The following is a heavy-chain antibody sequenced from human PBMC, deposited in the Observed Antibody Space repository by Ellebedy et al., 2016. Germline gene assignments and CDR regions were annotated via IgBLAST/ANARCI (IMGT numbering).Heavy chain of an antibody. CDR2: IYYSGST. V-gene: IGHV4-39*01. CDR3: AKGLRRMVRGTLYYYYYMDV. Sequence: SETLSLXXTVSGGSISSSSYYWGWIRQPPGKGLEWIGSIYYSGSTYYNPSLKSRVTISVDTSKNQFSLKLSSVTAADTAVDYCAKGLRRMVRGTLYYYYYMDVWGKGTTVTVAS. J-gene: IGHJ6*03. D-gene: IGHD3-10*01. CDR1: GGSISSSSYY.